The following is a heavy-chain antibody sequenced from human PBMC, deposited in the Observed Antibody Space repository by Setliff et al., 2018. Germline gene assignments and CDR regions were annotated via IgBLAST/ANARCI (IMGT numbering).Heavy chain of an antibody. V-gene: IGHV4-4*02. CDR3: ARAPRIAAAGTWSAGYGMDV. CDR2: IYLGGSP. CDR1: GDSIDTDIW. J-gene: IGHJ6*02. D-gene: IGHD6-13*01. Sequence: SETLSLTCTVSGDSIDTDIWWSWVRQSPGKGLEWIGEIYLGGSPTYNPSLKSRVTISIYKSKNQLSLDLTSVTAADTAVYYCARAPRIAAAGTWSAGYGMDVWGQGTTVTVS.